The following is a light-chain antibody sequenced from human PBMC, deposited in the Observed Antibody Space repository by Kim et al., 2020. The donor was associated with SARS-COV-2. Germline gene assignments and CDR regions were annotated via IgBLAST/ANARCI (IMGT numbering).Light chain of an antibody. V-gene: IGKV3-11*01. J-gene: IGKJ5*01. Sequence: EIVLTQSPGTLSLSPGERATLSCRASQSVDGYLAWLQQKPGQAPRLLISNASNRAAGVPARFSGSGSGTDFTLTISSLEPEDFAVYYCQQRRKSITFGQGTRLEIK. CDR3: QQRRKSIT. CDR1: QSVDGY. CDR2: NAS.